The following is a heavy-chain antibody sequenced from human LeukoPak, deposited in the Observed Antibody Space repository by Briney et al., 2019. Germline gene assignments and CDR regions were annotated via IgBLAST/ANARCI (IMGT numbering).Heavy chain of an antibody. CDR2: ISYDGSNK. Sequence: GGSLRLSCAASGFTFSSYAMHWVRQAPGKGLEWVAVISYDGSNKYYADSVKGRFTISRDNSKDTLFLQMNSLRAEDTAVYYCAEQQLGAFDYWGQGTLVTVSS. CDR3: AEQQLGAFDY. D-gene: IGHD6-13*01. V-gene: IGHV3-30-3*01. CDR1: GFTFSSYA. J-gene: IGHJ4*02.